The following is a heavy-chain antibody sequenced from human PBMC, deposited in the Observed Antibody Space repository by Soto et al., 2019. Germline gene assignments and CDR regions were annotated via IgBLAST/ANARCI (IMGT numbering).Heavy chain of an antibody. CDR2: IYYSGST. J-gene: IGHJ4*02. D-gene: IGHD6-6*01. Sequence: SETLSLTCTVSGGSISSYYWSWIRQPPGKGLEWIGYIYYSGSTNYNPSLKSRVTISVDTSKNQFSLKLSSVTAADTAVYYCARRTKMGQLVNWGQGTLVTVSS. V-gene: IGHV4-59*08. CDR1: GGSISSYY. CDR3: ARRTKMGQLVN.